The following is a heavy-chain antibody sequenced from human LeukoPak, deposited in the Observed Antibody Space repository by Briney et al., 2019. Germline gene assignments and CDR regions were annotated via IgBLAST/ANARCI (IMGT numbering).Heavy chain of an antibody. CDR2: ISGSGGST. CDR3: AKGGAPPKYYYGMDV. V-gene: IGHV3-23*01. J-gene: IGHJ6*02. Sequence: GGSLRLSCAASGFTFSSYEMNWVRQAPGKGLEWVSAISGSGGSTYYADSVKGRFTISRDNSKNTLYLQMNSLRAEDTAVYYCAKGGAPPKYYYGMDVWGQGTTVTVSS. CDR1: GFTFSSYE. D-gene: IGHD3-16*01.